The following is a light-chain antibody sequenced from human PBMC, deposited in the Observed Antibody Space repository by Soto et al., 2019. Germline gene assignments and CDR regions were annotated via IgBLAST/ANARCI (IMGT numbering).Light chain of an antibody. V-gene: IGLV1-40*01. CDR3: PSYERSMTVV. Sequence: QSVLTQPPSVSGSPGQRVTISCTGSSSNIGAGYDVHWYQQFPGTTPKFLIYGNTNRPSGVPDRFSASKSGTSASLDITGLQAEDEAEYFCPSYERSMTVVFGGGTKVTVL. CDR2: GNT. J-gene: IGLJ2*01. CDR1: SSNIGAGYD.